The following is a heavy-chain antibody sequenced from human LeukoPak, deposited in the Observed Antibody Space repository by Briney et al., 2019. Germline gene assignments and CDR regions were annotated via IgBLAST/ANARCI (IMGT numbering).Heavy chain of an antibody. CDR2: IYYSGST. J-gene: IGHJ4*02. CDR1: GVSFSGYS. V-gene: IGHV4-59*08. CDR3: AGNSDTVMLRAYYFDY. D-gene: IGHD3-16*01. Sequence: SETLSLTCAVYGVSFSGYSWSWIRQPPGKGLEWIGYIYYSGSTNYNPSLKSRVTISLDTSKNQFSLKLSSVTAADTAVYYCAGNSDTVMLRAYYFDYWGQGTLVTVSS.